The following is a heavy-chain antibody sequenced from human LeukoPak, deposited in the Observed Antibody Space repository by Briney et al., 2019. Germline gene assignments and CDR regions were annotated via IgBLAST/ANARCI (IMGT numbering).Heavy chain of an antibody. J-gene: IGHJ4*02. Sequence: GESLKISCKASGYSFTNYWIGWVRQMPGKGLEWMGIIYPGDSDTRYSPSFQGQVTISADKSISTAYLQWSSLKASDTAMYYCARPNYYDSSGYYHGYYFDYWGQGTLVTVSS. CDR1: GYSFTNYW. CDR3: ARPNYYDSSGYYHGYYFDY. CDR2: IYPGDSDT. V-gene: IGHV5-51*01. D-gene: IGHD3-22*01.